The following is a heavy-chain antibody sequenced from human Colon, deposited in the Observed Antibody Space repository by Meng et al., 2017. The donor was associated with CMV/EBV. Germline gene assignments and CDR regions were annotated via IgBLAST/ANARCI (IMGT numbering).Heavy chain of an antibody. Sequence: GESLMICCAGSGLTLSSMYMHWVRQAPGRGLEWVSVFCSGNTTDYADSLKGRFTVSRDNSKNTLYLQMNSLRPEDTAIYYCARGRRYCPNSKCYFFDHWGQGTLVTVSS. J-gene: IGHJ4*02. CDR2: FCSGNTT. V-gene: IGHV3-66*02. CDR3: ARGRRYCPNSKCYFFDH. D-gene: IGHD2-8*01. CDR1: GLTLSSMY.